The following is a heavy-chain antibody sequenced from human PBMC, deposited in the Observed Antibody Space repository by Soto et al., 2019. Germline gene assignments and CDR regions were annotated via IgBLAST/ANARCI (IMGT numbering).Heavy chain of an antibody. Sequence: HGWSLRLSCEVSGFTLNRYSMTWVRRATGKGLEWVSGIRGFSPYTFYAESVKGRFTISRDNAKNSLYLQMNSLRAEDTAVYYCARDRGYDAHDYYYNAMDGWGQGTTVTVSS. J-gene: IGHJ6*02. CDR3: ARDRGYDAHDYYYNAMDG. D-gene: IGHD2-15*01. V-gene: IGHV3-21*01. CDR2: IRGFSPYT. CDR1: GFTLNRYS.